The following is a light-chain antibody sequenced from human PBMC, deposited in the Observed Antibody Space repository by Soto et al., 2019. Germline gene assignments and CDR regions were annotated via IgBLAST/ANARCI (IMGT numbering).Light chain of an antibody. CDR3: QQYHSYSLT. Sequence: DIQMTQSPSTLSASVGDRVTITCRASQSISSWLAWYQQKPGKAPKLLLYKASSLEGGVPSRFSGSGSVTDFTLTISSLQPDDFATYYCQQYHSYSLTFGGGTKGDIK. V-gene: IGKV1-5*03. CDR2: KAS. CDR1: QSISSW. J-gene: IGKJ4*01.